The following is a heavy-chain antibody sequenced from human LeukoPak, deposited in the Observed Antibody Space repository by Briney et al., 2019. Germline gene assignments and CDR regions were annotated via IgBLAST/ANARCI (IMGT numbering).Heavy chain of an antibody. D-gene: IGHD5-18*01. CDR1: SGSISSGGYY. V-gene: IGHV4-31*03. CDR3: ARDRGGYTYSHDY. J-gene: IGHJ4*02. CDR2: IYYSGST. Sequence: SETLSLTCTVSSGSISSGGYYWSWLRQHPGKGLEWIGYIYYSGSTNYNPSLKSRVTISMDKSKNQLSLKLNLVTAADTAVYYCARDRGGYTYSHDYWGQGTLVTVSS.